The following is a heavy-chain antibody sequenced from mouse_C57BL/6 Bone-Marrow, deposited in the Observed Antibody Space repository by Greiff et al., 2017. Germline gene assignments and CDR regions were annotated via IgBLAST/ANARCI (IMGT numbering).Heavy chain of an antibody. J-gene: IGHJ1*03. Sequence: EVMLVESGGGLVQPGESLKLSCESNEYEFPSHDMSWVRKTPEKRLELVAAINSDGGSTYYPDTMARRFIISRDNTKKTLYLQMSSLRSEDTALYYCARRSTASDWYFDVWGTGTTVTVSS. CDR3: ARRSTASDWYFDV. CDR1: EYEFPSHD. V-gene: IGHV5-2*01. D-gene: IGHD1-2*01. CDR2: INSDGGST.